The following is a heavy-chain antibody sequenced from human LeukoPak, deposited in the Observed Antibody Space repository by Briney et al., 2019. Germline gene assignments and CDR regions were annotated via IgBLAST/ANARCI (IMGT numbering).Heavy chain of an antibody. J-gene: IGHJ5*02. CDR1: GYTFTGYY. D-gene: IGHD2-2*01. CDR3: ARDHCSSTSCRNVGHWFDP. Sequence: ASVKVSCKASGYTFTGYYMHWVRQAPGQGLGWMGWINPNSGGTNYAQKFQGRVTMTRDTSISTAYMELSRLRSDDTAVYYCARDHCSSTSCRNVGHWFDPWGQGTLVTVSS. V-gene: IGHV1-2*02. CDR2: INPNSGGT.